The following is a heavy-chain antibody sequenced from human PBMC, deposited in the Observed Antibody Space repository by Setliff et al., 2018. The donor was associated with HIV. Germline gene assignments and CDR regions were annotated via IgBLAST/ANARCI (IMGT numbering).Heavy chain of an antibody. Sequence: PVKLSRKASGYSFTAYGISWVRQAPGQGFEWMGWIYIDSVHTKFAHKFQDRVTVTTDTSTNTTYMELRCLRSDDTATYDCEGVPSGAAGLVRGCFDFWGQGTLVTVSS. CDR2: IYIDSVHT. CDR1: GYSFTAYG. CDR3: EGVPSGAAGLVRGCFDF. V-gene: IGHV1-18*01. D-gene: IGHD6-25*01. J-gene: IGHJ4*02.